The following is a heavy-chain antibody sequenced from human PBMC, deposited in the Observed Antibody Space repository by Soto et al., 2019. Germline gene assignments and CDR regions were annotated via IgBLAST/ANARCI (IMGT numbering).Heavy chain of an antibody. J-gene: IGHJ4*02. CDR2: ISGGGDTT. CDR1: GFTFNNYA. D-gene: IGHD3-10*01. CDR3: ATGRGGSGSLTPRVDF. Sequence: EVQLLESGGGLVQPGGSLRRSCAASGFTFNNYAMTWVRQAPGKGLEWVSAISGGGDTTSYADSVKGRFTVSRDGSKNTLYLQMSSLRAEDTALYYCATGRGGSGSLTPRVDFWGQGTLVTVSS. V-gene: IGHV3-23*01.